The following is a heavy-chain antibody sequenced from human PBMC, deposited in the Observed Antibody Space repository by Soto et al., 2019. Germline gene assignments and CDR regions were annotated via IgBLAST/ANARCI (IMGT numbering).Heavy chain of an antibody. J-gene: IGHJ3*02. CDR3: AKQGRAVAATGAFDI. CDR2: ISYDGSNK. D-gene: IGHD6-19*01. CDR1: GFTFSSYG. Sequence: GESLRLSCAASGFTFSSYGMHWVRQAPGKGLEWVAVISYDGSNKYYADSVKGRFTISRDNSKNTLYLQMNSLRAEDTAVYYCAKQGRAVAATGAFDIWGQGTMVTVSS. V-gene: IGHV3-30*18.